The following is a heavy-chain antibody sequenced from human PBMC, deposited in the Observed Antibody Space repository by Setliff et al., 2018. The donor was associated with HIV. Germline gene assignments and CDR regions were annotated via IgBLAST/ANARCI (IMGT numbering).Heavy chain of an antibody. CDR3: ARATSGTIHDF. CDR2: ISPFNGNT. D-gene: IGHD3-10*01. Sequence: GASVKVSCKASGYTISTYLIAWVRQAPGQGLEWMGWISPFNGNTNYAQKLQGRLTVTTDTSTSTAYMELRSLRSDDTAVYYCARATSGTIHDFWGQGTQVTVSS. J-gene: IGHJ4*02. V-gene: IGHV1-18*01. CDR1: GYTISTYL.